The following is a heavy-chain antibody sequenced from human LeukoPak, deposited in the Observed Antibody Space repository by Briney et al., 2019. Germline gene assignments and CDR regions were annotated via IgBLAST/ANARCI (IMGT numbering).Heavy chain of an antibody. CDR1: GFTFSSYW. Sequence: GGSLRLSCAASGFTFSSYWMHWVRQAPGKGLVWVSRIKSDGSSTSYADSVKGRFTISRDNAKNTLYLQMDSLRAEDTAVYYCTRSGPYDYWGQGTLVTVSS. V-gene: IGHV3-74*01. D-gene: IGHD3-10*01. CDR3: TRSGPYDY. CDR2: IKSDGSST. J-gene: IGHJ4*02.